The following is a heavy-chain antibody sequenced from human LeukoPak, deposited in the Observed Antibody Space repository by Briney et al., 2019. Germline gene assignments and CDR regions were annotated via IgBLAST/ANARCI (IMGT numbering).Heavy chain of an antibody. CDR3: ARRGSSGWFFDY. J-gene: IGHJ4*02. Sequence: GESLKISCKGSGYSFSSYWIGWVRQMSGKGLEWMGILYPGDSETRHSPSFQGQVTISADKSISTAYLQWSSLKASDTATYYCARRGSSGWFFDYWGQGTLVTVTS. D-gene: IGHD6-19*01. V-gene: IGHV5-51*01. CDR1: GYSFSSYW. CDR2: LYPGDSET.